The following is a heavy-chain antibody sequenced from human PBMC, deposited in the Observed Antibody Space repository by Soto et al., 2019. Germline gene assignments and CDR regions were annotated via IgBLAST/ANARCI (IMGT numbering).Heavy chain of an antibody. CDR2: MSYSGST. Sequence: QVQLRESGPGLVKTSETLSLTCTVSGGSISSYYWSWIRQPPGKGLEWIGYMSYSGSTNYNPSLKSRVTISVDTSKNQFSLKLSSVTAAYTAVYYCARGGDCSGGSCYWNYWGQGTLVTVSS. V-gene: IGHV4-59*08. CDR3: ARGGDCSGGSCYWNY. J-gene: IGHJ4*02. D-gene: IGHD2-15*01. CDR1: GGSISSYY.